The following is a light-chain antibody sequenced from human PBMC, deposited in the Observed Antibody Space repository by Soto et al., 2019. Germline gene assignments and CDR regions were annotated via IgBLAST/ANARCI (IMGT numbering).Light chain of an antibody. Sequence: EIVLTQSPATLSLSPGKRATLSCRASQSVSSYLAWYQQKPGQAPRLLIYDASNRATGIPARFSGSGSGTDFTPTISSLEPEDFAVYYCQQRSNWPLTFGGGTKVDIK. CDR2: DAS. J-gene: IGKJ4*01. V-gene: IGKV3-11*01. CDR3: QQRSNWPLT. CDR1: QSVSSY.